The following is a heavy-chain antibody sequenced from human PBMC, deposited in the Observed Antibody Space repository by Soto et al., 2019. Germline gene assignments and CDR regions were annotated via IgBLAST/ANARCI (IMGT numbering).Heavy chain of an antibody. CDR3: AIGNLRHYRDFDY. J-gene: IGHJ4*02. CDR1: GYAFTSYG. CDR2: ISAYNGNT. V-gene: IGHV1-18*01. D-gene: IGHD4-17*01. Sequence: ASVKVSCKASGYAFTSYGISWVRQVPGQGLEWMGWISAYNGNTNYAQMLQGRVTMTTDTSTSTAYMELRSLRSDDAAVYYCAIGNLRHYRDFDYWGQGTLVTVSS.